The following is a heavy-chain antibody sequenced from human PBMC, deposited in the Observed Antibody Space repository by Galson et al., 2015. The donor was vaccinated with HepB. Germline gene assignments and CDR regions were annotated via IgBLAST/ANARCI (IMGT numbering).Heavy chain of an antibody. CDR3: ARDRGYGDPQGAFDI. CDR2: IIPIFGTA. D-gene: IGHD4-17*01. J-gene: IGHJ3*02. V-gene: IGHV1-69*13. CDR1: GGTFGSYA. Sequence: SVKVSCKASGGTFGSYAISWVRQAPGQGLEWMGGIIPIFGTANYAQKFQGRVTITADESTSTAYMELSSLRSEDTAVYYCARDRGYGDPQGAFDIWGQGTMVTVSS.